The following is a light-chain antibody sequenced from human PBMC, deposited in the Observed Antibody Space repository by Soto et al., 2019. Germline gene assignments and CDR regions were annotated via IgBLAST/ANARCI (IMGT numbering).Light chain of an antibody. CDR1: SSDIGTYNL. V-gene: IGLV2-23*02. CDR2: EVN. Sequence: QSVLTQPASVSGSPGQSITISCTGTSSDIGTYNLVSWYQQHPRKAPKLMIYEVNKRPPGVSDRFSGSKSGNTASLTISGLQAEDEADYYCCSYAGSSTLYVFGTGTKVTVL. J-gene: IGLJ1*01. CDR3: CSYAGSSTLYV.